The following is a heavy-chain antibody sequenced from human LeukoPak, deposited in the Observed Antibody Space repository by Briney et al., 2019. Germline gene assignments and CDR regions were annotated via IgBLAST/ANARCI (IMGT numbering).Heavy chain of an antibody. CDR3: AREWYGKQDLDY. V-gene: IGHV3-21*01. CDR2: MSNTGHT. Sequence: GGSLRLSCVASGFAFSSHSMNWVRQAPGNGLEWVSSMSNTGHTFYADSVKGRFTISSDNAKNSLYLQMNSLRAEDTAVYYCAREWYGKQDLDYWGRGTLVTVSS. CDR1: GFAFSSHS. J-gene: IGHJ4*02. D-gene: IGHD2-15*01.